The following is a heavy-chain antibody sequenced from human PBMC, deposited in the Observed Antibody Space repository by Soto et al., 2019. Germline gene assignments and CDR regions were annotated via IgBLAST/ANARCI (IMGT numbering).Heavy chain of an antibody. CDR2: INPNSGGT. J-gene: IGHJ4*02. V-gene: IGHV1-2*02. CDR1: GYTFTGYY. CDR3: ASGLYYYDRSGYPFDY. Sequence: QVQLVQSGAEVKKPGASVKVSCKASGYTFTGYYMHWVRQAPGQGLEWMGWINPNSGGTNYAQKFQGRVTMTRDMSISTAYMELSRLRSDDTAVYYCASGLYYYDRSGYPFDYWGQGTLVTVSS. D-gene: IGHD3-22*01.